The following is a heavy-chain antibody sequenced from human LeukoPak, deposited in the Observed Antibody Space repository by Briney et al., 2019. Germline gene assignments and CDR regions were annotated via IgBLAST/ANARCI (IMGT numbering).Heavy chain of an antibody. CDR2: IDHRGDT. V-gene: IGHV4-34*01. D-gene: IGHD1-1*01. CDR3: ARGPTISETGYFDS. CDR1: GGSFSRYY. Sequence: SETLSLTCAVYGGSFSRYYWSWIRQSPGKGLEWIAEIDHRGDTNYNPSVKSRVTTSVDTSKNQFSLKVRSLSAADTAVYYCARGPTISETGYFDSWGQGTLVTVSS. J-gene: IGHJ4*03.